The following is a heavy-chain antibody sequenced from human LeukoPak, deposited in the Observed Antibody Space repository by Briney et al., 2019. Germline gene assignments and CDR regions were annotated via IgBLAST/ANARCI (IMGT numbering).Heavy chain of an antibody. Sequence: PGGSLRLSCAASGFTFDAFGMTWVRQAPGKGLEWVSAIRGDAGSTGYADSVKGRFTISRDNAKNSLYLQMNSLRAEDTAVYYCARLPYSTGTFDYWGQGTLVTVSS. CDR3: ARLPYSTGTFDY. J-gene: IGHJ4*02. D-gene: IGHD6-19*01. V-gene: IGHV3-20*04. CDR1: GFTFDAFG. CDR2: IRGDAGST.